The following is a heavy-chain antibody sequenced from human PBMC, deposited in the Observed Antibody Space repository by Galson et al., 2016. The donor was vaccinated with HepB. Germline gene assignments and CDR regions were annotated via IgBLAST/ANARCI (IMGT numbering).Heavy chain of an antibody. CDR3: ARHRSGAYRDLYYGMDV. Sequence: TLSLTCTVSGGSISSDTNYWGWIRQPPGKGLEWIGNNYYSGSTNYNPSLESRVTISVDMSKNQFSLKLSSVTAADTAVYYCARHRSGAYRDLYYGMDVWGQGTTVTVSS. CDR1: GGSISSDTNY. D-gene: IGHD2-15*01. J-gene: IGHJ6*02. V-gene: IGHV4-39*01. CDR2: NYYSGST.